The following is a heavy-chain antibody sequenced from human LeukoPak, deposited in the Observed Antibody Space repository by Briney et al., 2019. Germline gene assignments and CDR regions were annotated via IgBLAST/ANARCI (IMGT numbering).Heavy chain of an antibody. D-gene: IGHD4-17*01. J-gene: IGHJ4*02. CDR2: IYSGGST. Sequence: HPGGSLRLSCAASGFTVSSNYMNWLRQAPGKGLEWVSVIYSGGSTYYADSVKGRFTISRDNSKNTLYLQMNSLRAEDTAVYYCAREAVTRNYFDYWGQGTLVTVSS. CDR3: AREAVTRNYFDY. CDR1: GFTVSSNY. V-gene: IGHV3-53*01.